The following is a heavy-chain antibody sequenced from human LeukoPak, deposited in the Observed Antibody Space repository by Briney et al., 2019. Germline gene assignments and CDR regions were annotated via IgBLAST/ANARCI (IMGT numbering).Heavy chain of an antibody. CDR1: GYTFTGYY. D-gene: IGHD2-15*01. CDR3: SRDSGYCSGGSCWYFDF. Sequence: ASVKVSCKASGYTFTGYYMHWVRQAPGQGLEWMGWINPNSGGTNYAQKFQGRVTMTRDTSMSTAYMGLSGLRSDDTAVYYCSRDSGYCSGGSCWYFDFWGQGTLVTVSS. J-gene: IGHJ4*02. V-gene: IGHV1-2*02. CDR2: INPNSGGT.